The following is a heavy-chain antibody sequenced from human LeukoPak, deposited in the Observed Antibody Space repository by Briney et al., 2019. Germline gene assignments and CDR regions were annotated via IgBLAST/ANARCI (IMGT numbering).Heavy chain of an antibody. J-gene: IGHJ4*02. Sequence: GGSLRLSCAASGFTFSTYSMNWVRQAPGKGLEWVSSISSSSTYIYYADSVKGRFTISRDNAKNSLFLQMNSLRAEDTAVYYCARFALRTPPTDWGQGTLVTVSS. V-gene: IGHV3-21*01. CDR2: ISSSSTYI. CDR1: GFTFSTYS. D-gene: IGHD1-1*01. CDR3: ARFALRTPPTD.